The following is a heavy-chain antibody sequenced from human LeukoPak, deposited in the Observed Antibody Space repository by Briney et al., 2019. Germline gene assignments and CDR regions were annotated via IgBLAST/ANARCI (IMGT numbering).Heavy chain of an antibody. CDR2: ISGSGGST. D-gene: IGHD6-19*01. J-gene: IGHJ4*02. V-gene: IGHV3-23*01. Sequence: GGSLRLSCAASGFTFSSYAMSWVRQAPGKGLEWVSAISGSGGSTYYADSVKGRFTISRDNSKNTLYLQMNSLRAEDTAVYYCAKACSSGLCLPRALDYWGQGTLVTVSS. CDR3: AKACSSGLCLPRALDY. CDR1: GFTFSSYA.